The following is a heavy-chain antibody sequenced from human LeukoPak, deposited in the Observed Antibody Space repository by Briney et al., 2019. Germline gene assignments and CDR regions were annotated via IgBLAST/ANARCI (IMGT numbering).Heavy chain of an antibody. CDR2: MNPNSGNT. CDR1: GGTFSSYA. D-gene: IGHD2-2*01. V-gene: IGHV1-8*02. Sequence: GASVKVSCKASGGTFSSYAINWVRQATGQGLEWMGWMNPNSGNTGYAQKFQGRVTMTRNTSISTAYMELSSLRSEDTAVYYCARGYCSSTSCYHYYGMDVWGQGTTVTVSS. J-gene: IGHJ6*02. CDR3: ARGYCSSTSCYHYYGMDV.